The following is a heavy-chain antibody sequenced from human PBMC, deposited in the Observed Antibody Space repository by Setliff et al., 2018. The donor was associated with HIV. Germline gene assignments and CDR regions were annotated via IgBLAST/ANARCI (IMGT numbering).Heavy chain of an antibody. D-gene: IGHD3-9*01. Sequence: KPSETLSLTCTVSGGSISSYYWSWIRQPPGKGLEWIGYIYYSGSTNYNPSLKSRVTISIDTSKNQFSLKLSSVTAADTAVYFCATGYDVLRYWGQGILVTVSS. CDR2: IYYSGST. CDR1: GGSISSYY. CDR3: ATGYDVLRY. J-gene: IGHJ4*02. V-gene: IGHV4-59*08.